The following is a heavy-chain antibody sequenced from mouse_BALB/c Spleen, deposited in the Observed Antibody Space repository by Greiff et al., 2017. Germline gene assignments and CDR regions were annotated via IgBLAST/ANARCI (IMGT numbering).Heavy chain of an antibody. CDR3: ARSGGPLGY. D-gene: IGHD1-1*02. CDR2: IDPENGNT. V-gene: IGHV14-1*02. Sequence: VQLKESGAELVRPGALVKLSCKASGFNIKDYYMHWVKQRPEQGLEWIGWIDPENGNTISDPKFQGKASITADTSSNTAYLQLSSLTSEDTAVYYCARSGGPLGYWGQGTTLTVSS. J-gene: IGHJ2*01. CDR1: GFNIKDYY.